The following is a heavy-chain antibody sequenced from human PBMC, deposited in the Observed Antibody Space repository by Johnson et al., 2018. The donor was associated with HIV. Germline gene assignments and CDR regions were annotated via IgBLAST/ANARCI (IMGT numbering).Heavy chain of an antibody. V-gene: IGHV3-66*01. CDR1: GFTVSSNY. D-gene: IGHD2-15*01. Sequence: VQLVESGGGVVQPGGSLRLSCAASGFTVSSNYMSWVRQAPGKGLEWVSVIYSGGSTYYADSVKGSFTISRDNSKNTLSLQMSSLRGEDTAVYYCAREPSGCSGGSCYSWGAFDIWGQGTMVTVSS. CDR2: IYSGGST. CDR3: AREPSGCSGGSCYSWGAFDI. J-gene: IGHJ3*02.